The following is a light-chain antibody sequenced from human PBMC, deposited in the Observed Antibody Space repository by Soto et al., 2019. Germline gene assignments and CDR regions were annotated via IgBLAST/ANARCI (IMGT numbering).Light chain of an antibody. CDR2: EVS. CDR3: SSYTSSSTSVV. J-gene: IGLJ2*01. V-gene: IGLV2-14*01. CDR1: NSDVGGYNY. Sequence: QSVLTQPASVSGSPGQSITISCTGTNSDVGGYNYVSWYQQHPGKAPKLMIYEVSNRPSGVSNRFSGSKSGNTASLTISGLQAEDEADYYCSSYTSSSTSVVFGGGTQLTVL.